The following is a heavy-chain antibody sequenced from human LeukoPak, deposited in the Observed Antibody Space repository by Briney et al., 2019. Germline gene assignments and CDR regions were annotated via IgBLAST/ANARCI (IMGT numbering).Heavy chain of an antibody. V-gene: IGHV4-59*08. CDR1: GGSISSYY. Sequence: PSETLSLTCTVSGGSISSYYWSWIRQPPGKGLEWVGYIYYTGTTYYNPSLKGRVTISVDTSKNQFSLKMSSVTAADTAVYYCARRAILDYWGQGTLVTVSS. CDR3: ARRAILDY. J-gene: IGHJ4*02. CDR2: IYYTGTT.